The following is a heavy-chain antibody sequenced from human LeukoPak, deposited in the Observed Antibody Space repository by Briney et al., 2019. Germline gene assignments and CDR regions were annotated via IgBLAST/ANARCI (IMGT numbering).Heavy chain of an antibody. Sequence: ASVKVSCKASGYTFTGYYMHWVRQGPGQGLGWMGRINPNSGGTNYAQKFQGRVTMTRDTSISTAYMELSRLRSDDTAVYYCARERAGLPIDYWGQGTLVTVSS. CDR1: GYTFTGYY. D-gene: IGHD2-15*01. J-gene: IGHJ4*02. V-gene: IGHV1-2*06. CDR2: INPNSGGT. CDR3: ARERAGLPIDY.